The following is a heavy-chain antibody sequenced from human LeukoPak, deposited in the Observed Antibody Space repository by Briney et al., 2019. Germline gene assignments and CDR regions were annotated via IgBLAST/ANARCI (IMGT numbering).Heavy chain of an antibody. V-gene: IGHV4-4*07. J-gene: IGHJ6*03. CDR1: GGSISNYY. CDR3: ARDTMVRGVYYYYYMDV. Sequence: SETLSLTCAVSGGSISNYYWSWIRQPAGKGLEWIGRIYTSGSTNYNPSLKSRVTMSVDTSKNQFSLKLSSVTAADTAVYYCARDTMVRGVYYYYYMDVWGKGTTVTISS. D-gene: IGHD3-10*01. CDR2: IYTSGST.